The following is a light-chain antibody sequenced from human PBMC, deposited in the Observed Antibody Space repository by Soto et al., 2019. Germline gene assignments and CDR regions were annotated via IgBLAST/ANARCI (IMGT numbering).Light chain of an antibody. V-gene: IGKV3-15*01. CDR2: GTS. CDR1: QSVSTN. J-gene: IGKJ1*01. Sequence: EIVMTQSPATLSVSPGERATLSCRASQSVSTNLAWYQQKPGQSPRLLIYGTSARATGFPARFSGSGSGTEFTLTISSLQSEDFAVYYCQQYNNWPVFGQGTKVDTK. CDR3: QQYNNWPV.